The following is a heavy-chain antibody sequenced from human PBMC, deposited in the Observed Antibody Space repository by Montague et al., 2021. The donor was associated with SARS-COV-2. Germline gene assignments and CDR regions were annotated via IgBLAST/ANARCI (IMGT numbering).Heavy chain of an antibody. J-gene: IGHJ4*02. V-gene: IGHV2-70*11. CDR3: ARAMAGTEDY. CDR1: GFSLSTSGMC. Sequence: PPLVKPTQTLTLTCTLSGFSLSTSGMCVSWIRQPPGKALEWLARIDWDDDKYYNTSLKTRLTISKDTSKNQVVLTMTNMDSVDTATYYCARAMAGTEDYWGQGTLVTVSS. CDR2: IDWDDDK. D-gene: IGHD6-19*01.